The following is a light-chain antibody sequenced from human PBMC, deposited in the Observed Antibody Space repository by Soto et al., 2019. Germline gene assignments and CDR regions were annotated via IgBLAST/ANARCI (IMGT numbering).Light chain of an antibody. Sequence: QSALTQPASVSGSPGQPITISCTGTSTDVGRYNYVSWYQQHPGKAPKLMIYDVANRPSGVSNRFSGSKSGITASLTISGLQAEDEADYYCSSYTTSSTYVFGTGNKFNVL. CDR3: SSYTTSSTYV. CDR1: STDVGRYNY. V-gene: IGLV2-14*01. CDR2: DVA. J-gene: IGLJ1*01.